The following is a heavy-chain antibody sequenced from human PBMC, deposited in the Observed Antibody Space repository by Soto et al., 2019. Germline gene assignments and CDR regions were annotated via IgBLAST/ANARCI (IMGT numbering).Heavy chain of an antibody. Sequence: EVQLLESGGGLVQPGGSLRLSCAASGFTFSRYAMSWVRQAPGKGLEWVSAISGSGGSTYYADSVKGRFTISRDNSKNTLYLQMNSLRAEDTAVYYSAKAGYCSSTSCYAHAFDIWGQGTMVTVSS. CDR2: ISGSGGST. CDR3: AKAGYCSSTSCYAHAFDI. V-gene: IGHV3-23*01. J-gene: IGHJ3*02. D-gene: IGHD2-2*01. CDR1: GFTFSRYA.